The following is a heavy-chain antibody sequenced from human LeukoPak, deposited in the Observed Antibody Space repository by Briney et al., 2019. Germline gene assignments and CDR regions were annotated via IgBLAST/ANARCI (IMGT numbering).Heavy chain of an antibody. D-gene: IGHD3-10*01. CDR1: GYTFTSYY. CDR2: INPSGGST. CDR3: ARVGGTMVRGSMPFYYYYMDV. J-gene: IGHJ6*03. Sequence: AASVKVSCKASGYTFTSYYMHWVRQAPGQGLEWMGIINPSGGSTSYAQKFQGRVTMTRDMSTSTVYMELSSLRSEDTAVYYCARVGGTMVRGSMPFYYYYMDVWGKGTTVTVSS. V-gene: IGHV1-46*01.